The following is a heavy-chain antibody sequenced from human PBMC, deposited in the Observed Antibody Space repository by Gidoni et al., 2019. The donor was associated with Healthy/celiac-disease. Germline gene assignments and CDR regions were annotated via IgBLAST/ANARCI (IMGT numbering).Heavy chain of an antibody. CDR1: GFPFSNAR. CDR3: TTDPGGYNWNDVIDWFDP. Sequence: EVQLVESGGGLVKPGGSLRLSCAASGFPFSNARLSWVRRAHGKGLAWVGHIKSKTGGGTTDYAAPVKGRFTISRDDSKNTLYLQMNSLKTEDTAVYYCTTDPGGYNWNDVIDWFDPWGQGTLVTVSS. D-gene: IGHD1-1*01. CDR2: IKSKTGGGTT. J-gene: IGHJ5*02. V-gene: IGHV3-15*01.